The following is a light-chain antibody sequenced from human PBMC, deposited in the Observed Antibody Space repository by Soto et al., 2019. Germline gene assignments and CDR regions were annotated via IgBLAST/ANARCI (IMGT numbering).Light chain of an antibody. CDR3: QQYNDWPRT. J-gene: IGKJ1*01. V-gene: IGKV3-15*01. CDR2: GAS. Sequence: EIVMTQSPATLSVSPGGRATLSCRASQSITSSLAWYQQKPGQAPRLLIYGASTRATGIPARFSGSGSGTDFSLTIGSLQSEDFAVYYCQQYNDWPRTFGQGTKVDIK. CDR1: QSITSS.